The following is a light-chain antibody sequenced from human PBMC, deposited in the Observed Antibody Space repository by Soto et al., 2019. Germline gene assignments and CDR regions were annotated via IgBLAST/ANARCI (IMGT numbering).Light chain of an antibody. J-gene: IGKJ2*01. Sequence: DIPMTQSPSSLSASIGDRVTMTCRTSQDITIFLNWYQQKPGNAPKLLIYGASNLQSGAPSRFSGSGSGTDFTLTISSLQPEDYATYYCQQNYYTPYTFGQGTKLEI. CDR2: GAS. CDR1: QDITIF. CDR3: QQNYYTPYT. V-gene: IGKV1-39*01.